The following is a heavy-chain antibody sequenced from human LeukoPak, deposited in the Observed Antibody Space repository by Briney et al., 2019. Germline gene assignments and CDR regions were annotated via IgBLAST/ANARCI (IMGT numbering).Heavy chain of an antibody. D-gene: IGHD4-17*01. V-gene: IGHV3-30*02. Sequence: GGSLRLSCAASGFTFSSYGMHWVRQAPGKGLEWVAFIRYDGSNKYYADSVKGRFTISRDNSKNTLYLQMNSLRAEDTAVYYCAKDLSSWTTVTPYYFGYWGQGTLVTVSS. CDR3: AKDLSSWTTVTPYYFGY. CDR1: GFTFSSYG. CDR2: IRYDGSNK. J-gene: IGHJ4*02.